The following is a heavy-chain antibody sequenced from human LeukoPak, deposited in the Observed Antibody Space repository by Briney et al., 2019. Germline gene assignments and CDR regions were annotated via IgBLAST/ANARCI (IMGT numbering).Heavy chain of an antibody. CDR1: GFTFSSYW. CDR3: ASGTYCSGGSCYFDYYGMDV. D-gene: IGHD2-15*01. CDR2: IKQDGSEK. Sequence: GGSLRLSCAASGFTFSSYWMSWVRQAPGKGLEWVANIKQDGSEKYYVDSVKGRFTISRDNAKNSLYLQMNSLRAEDTAVYYCASGTYCSGGSCYFDYYGMDVWGQGTTVTVSS. J-gene: IGHJ6*02. V-gene: IGHV3-7*01.